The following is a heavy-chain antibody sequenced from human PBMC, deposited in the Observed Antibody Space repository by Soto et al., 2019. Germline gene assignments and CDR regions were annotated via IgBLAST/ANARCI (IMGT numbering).Heavy chain of an antibody. CDR2: INSDGVGT. Sequence: EVQLLESGGGLVQPGGSLRLSCVASGFTFSSYAMSWVRQAPGKGLEWVSGINSDGVGTHYVDPVKGRFTISRDNSKNMLYLQMNSLRAEDTAVFYCAKEEGVAGTPSFTSWGQGVLVTVTS. V-gene: IGHV3-23*01. CDR3: AKEEGVAGTPSFTS. J-gene: IGHJ5*02. D-gene: IGHD6-19*01. CDR1: GFTFSSYA.